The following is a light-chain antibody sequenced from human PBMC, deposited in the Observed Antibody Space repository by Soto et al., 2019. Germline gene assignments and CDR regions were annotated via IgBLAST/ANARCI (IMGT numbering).Light chain of an antibody. CDR3: QQRSNWPPSIT. Sequence: EIVLTQSPATLSLSPGERATLSCRASQSVSSYLAWYQQKPGQAPRLLIYDASNRATGIPARFSGSGSGTDFTLPISRLEPEDFAVYYCQQRSNWPPSITFGQGTRLEIK. J-gene: IGKJ5*01. CDR2: DAS. V-gene: IGKV3-11*01. CDR1: QSVSSY.